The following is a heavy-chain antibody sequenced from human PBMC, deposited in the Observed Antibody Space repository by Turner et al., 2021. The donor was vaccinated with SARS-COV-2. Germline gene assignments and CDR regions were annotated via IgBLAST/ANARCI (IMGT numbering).Heavy chain of an antibody. D-gene: IGHD3-3*01. V-gene: IGHV4-59*07. CDR2: IQSSGYP. CDR3: ARCKRGSGFNWFDP. CDR1: GDSMNTYQWT. Sequence: VRTSDTLGLRFSVAGDSMNTYQWTWSWIRQPPGTGLEWVGYIQSSGYPHYNPSLKSRVSILGDTSKNQFSLKLTSVTAADTAVYYCARCKRGSGFNWFDPWGQGTLGTASP. J-gene: IGHJ5*02.